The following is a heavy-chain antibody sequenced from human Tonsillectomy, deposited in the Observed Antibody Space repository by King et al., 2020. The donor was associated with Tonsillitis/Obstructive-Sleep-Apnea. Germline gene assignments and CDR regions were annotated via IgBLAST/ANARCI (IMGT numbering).Heavy chain of an antibody. J-gene: IGHJ4*02. CDR3: ARTTDYDSSGYYDFDY. CDR2: IKQDGSEK. V-gene: IGHV3-7*03. D-gene: IGHD3-22*01. Sequence: VQLVESGGGLVQPGGSLRLSCAASGFTFSSYWMSWVRQAPGKGLEWVANIKQDGSEKYYVDSVKGRFTISRDNAKNSLYLQMNSLRAEDTAVYYCARTTDYDSSGYYDFDYWGQGTLVTVSS. CDR1: GFTFSSYW.